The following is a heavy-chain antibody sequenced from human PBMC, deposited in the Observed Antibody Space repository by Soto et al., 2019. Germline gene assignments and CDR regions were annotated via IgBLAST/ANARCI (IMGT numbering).Heavy chain of an antibody. CDR2: IYYSGGT. Sequence: SETLSLTCTVSGGSISSSSYYWGWIRQPPGKGLEWIGSIYYSGGTYYNPSLKSRVTISVDTSKNQFSLKLSSVTAADTAVYYCARHGPTLTRSGHRPSTLVAPWGQGTTVTVSS. CDR1: GGSISSSSYY. V-gene: IGHV4-39*01. CDR3: ARHGPTLTRSGHRPSTLVAP. D-gene: IGHD2-15*01. J-gene: IGHJ6*02.